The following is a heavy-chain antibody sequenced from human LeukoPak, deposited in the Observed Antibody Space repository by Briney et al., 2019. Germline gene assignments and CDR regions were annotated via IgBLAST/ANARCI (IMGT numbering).Heavy chain of an antibody. J-gene: IGHJ3*02. CDR3: ARESREWELGGAFDI. Sequence: GGSLRLSCAASGFIFSDYWMHWVRQGPGKGLEWVSVIYSGGSTYYADSVKGRFTISRDNSKNTLYLQMNSLRAEDTAVYYCARESREWELGGAFDIWGQGTMVTVSS. CDR1: GFIFSDYW. D-gene: IGHD1-26*01. V-gene: IGHV3-66*01. CDR2: IYSGGST.